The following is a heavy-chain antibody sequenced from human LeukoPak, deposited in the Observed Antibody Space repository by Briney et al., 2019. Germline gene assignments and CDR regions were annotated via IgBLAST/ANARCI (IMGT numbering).Heavy chain of an antibody. CDR1: GGTFSSYA. Sequence: ASVKVSCKASGGTFSSYAISWVRQAPGQGLEWMGGIIPIFGTANYAQKFQGRVTITTDESTSTAYMELSSLRSEDTAVYYCVGSGYDSVYFDYWGQGTLVTVSS. V-gene: IGHV1-69*05. J-gene: IGHJ4*02. CDR3: VGSGYDSVYFDY. D-gene: IGHD5-12*01. CDR2: IIPIFGTA.